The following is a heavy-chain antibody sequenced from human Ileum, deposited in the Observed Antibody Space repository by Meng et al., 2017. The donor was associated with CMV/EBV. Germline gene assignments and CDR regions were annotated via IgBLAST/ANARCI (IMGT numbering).Heavy chain of an antibody. J-gene: IGHJ4*02. D-gene: IGHD3-10*01. CDR2: MYSNGDT. CDR3: GRAGEWLDGRGYGPVEY. Sequence: GESLKISCAGSGFTVGSNYMGWARQAPGKGLEWVSVMYSNGDTYYGDSVKGRFSISRDSSKKTLYLQMDSLRPEDTAFYYCGRAGEWLDGRGYGPVEYWGQGTMVTVSS. V-gene: IGHV3-66*02. CDR1: GFTVGSNY.